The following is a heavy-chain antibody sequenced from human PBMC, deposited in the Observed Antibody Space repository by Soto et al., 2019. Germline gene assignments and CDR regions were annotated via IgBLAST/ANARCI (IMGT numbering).Heavy chain of an antibody. J-gene: IGHJ6*02. Sequence: ETLSLTCAVYGGSFSGYYWSWIRQPPGKGLEWIGEINHSGSTNYNPSLKRLVTISVDTSKNQFSLKLSSVTAADTAVYYCARVVAGGSSTPGKYYYYYGMDVWGQWTTVTVPS. CDR1: GGSFSGYY. D-gene: IGHD2-2*01. V-gene: IGHV4-34*01. CDR2: INHSGST. CDR3: ARVVAGGSSTPGKYYYYYGMDV.